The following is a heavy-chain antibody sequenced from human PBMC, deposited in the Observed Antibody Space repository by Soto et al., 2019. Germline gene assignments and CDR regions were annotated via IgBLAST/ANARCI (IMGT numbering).Heavy chain of an antibody. CDR1: GGTFSSYA. D-gene: IGHD2-15*01. J-gene: IGHJ6*02. CDR3: ARIRCSGGSCYSYYYYGMDV. V-gene: IGHV1-69*12. CDR2: IIPIFGTA. Sequence: QVQLVQSGAEVKKPGSSVKVSCKASGGTFSSYAISWVRQAPGQGLEWMGGIIPIFGTANYAQKFQGRVTITADESTRTAFMELSSLRSEDTAVYYCARIRCSGGSCYSYYYYGMDVWGQGTTVTVSS.